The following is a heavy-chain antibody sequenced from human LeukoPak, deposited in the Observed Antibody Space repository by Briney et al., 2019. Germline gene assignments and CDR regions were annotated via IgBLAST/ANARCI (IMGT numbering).Heavy chain of an antibody. CDR3: TRDRGWKQFDY. CDR2: INEDGSET. D-gene: IGHD1-1*01. V-gene: IGHV3-7*01. Sequence: GGSLRLSCVASAFTFSASWMTWVRQAPGKGLERVANINEDGSETWYVDSVRGRFTISRDNARNSLYLQMSSLRDDDTAVYYCTRDRGWKQFDYWGQGPLVTVSS. CDR1: AFTFSASW. J-gene: IGHJ4*02.